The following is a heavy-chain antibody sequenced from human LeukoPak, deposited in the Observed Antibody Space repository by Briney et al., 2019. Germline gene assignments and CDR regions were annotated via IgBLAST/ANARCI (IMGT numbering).Heavy chain of an antibody. J-gene: IGHJ5*02. D-gene: IGHD4-17*01. CDR2: VYYTGST. V-gene: IGHV4-59*08. Sequence: PSETLSLTCTVSGGPISSYQWSWIRYLRGKGLEWIVYVYYTGSTNYNPSLKSRVTISLDTSKNQFSLKLSSVTAADTAVYYCARRTTVTPNWFDPWGQGTLVTVSS. CDR3: ARRTTVTPNWFDP. CDR1: GGPISSYQ.